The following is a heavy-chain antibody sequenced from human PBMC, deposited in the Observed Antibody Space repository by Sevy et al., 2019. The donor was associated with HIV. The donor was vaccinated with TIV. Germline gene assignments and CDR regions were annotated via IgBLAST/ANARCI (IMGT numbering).Heavy chain of an antibody. CDR2: ISPHNGDT. CDR1: GYTFTTYR. Sequence: ASVKVSCKASGYTFTTYRITWVRQAPGQGLEWMGWISPHNGDTNYAQKDRGRVTMTTDTSTSTAYMELRSLRSDDTAVYYCARGFRSGNRCYSLAYWGQGTLVTVSS. D-gene: IGHD2-15*01. CDR3: ARGFRSGNRCYSLAY. J-gene: IGHJ4*02. V-gene: IGHV1-18*04.